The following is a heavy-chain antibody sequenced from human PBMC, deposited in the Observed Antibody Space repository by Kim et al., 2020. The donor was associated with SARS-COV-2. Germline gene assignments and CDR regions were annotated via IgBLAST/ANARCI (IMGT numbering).Heavy chain of an antibody. V-gene: IGHV1-46*01. CDR1: GYTFTSYY. Sequence: ASVKVSCKASGYTFTSYYMHWVRQAPGQGLEWMGIINPSGGSTSYAQKFQGRVTMTRDTSTSTVYMELSSLRSEDTAVYYCARDEVTYYYDSSGKSLGYWGQGTLVTVSS. J-gene: IGHJ4*02. CDR2: INPSGGST. D-gene: IGHD3-22*01. CDR3: ARDEVTYYYDSSGKSLGY.